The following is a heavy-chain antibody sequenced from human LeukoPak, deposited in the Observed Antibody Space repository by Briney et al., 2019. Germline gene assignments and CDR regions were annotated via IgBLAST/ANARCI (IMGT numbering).Heavy chain of an antibody. Sequence: KTSETLSLTCTVSGGSISSSSYYWGWIRQPPGKGLEWIGSIYYSGSTYYNPSLKSRVTISVDTSKNQFSLKLSSVTAADTAVYYCARRSQWLVWGQGTLVTVSS. D-gene: IGHD6-19*01. CDR1: GGSISSSSYY. V-gene: IGHV4-39*01. CDR3: ARRSQWLV. CDR2: IYYSGST. J-gene: IGHJ4*02.